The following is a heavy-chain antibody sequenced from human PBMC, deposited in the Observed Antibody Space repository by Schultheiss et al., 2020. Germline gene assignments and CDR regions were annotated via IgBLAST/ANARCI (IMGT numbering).Heavy chain of an antibody. Sequence: GGSLRLSCSASGFTFSSYAMHWVRQAPGKGLEYVSAISSNVGSTYYADSVKSRFTISRDNSKNTLYLQMSSLRAEDTAVYYCVRVDIVATTGRSYYGMDVWGQGTTVKVSS. CDR2: ISSNVGST. CDR1: GFTFSSYA. J-gene: IGHJ6*02. CDR3: VRVDIVATTGRSYYGMDV. V-gene: IGHV3-64D*06. D-gene: IGHD5-12*01.